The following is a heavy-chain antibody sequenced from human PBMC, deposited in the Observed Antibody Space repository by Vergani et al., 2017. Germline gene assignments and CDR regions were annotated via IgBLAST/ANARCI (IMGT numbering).Heavy chain of an antibody. Sequence: QVQLQESGPGLVKPSETLSLTCTVSGGSISSYYWSWIRQPPGKGLEWIGEINHSGSTNYNPSLKSRVTISVDTSKNQFSLKLSSVTAADTAVYYCARRERGMVYARPGYFQHWGQGTLVTVSS. CDR3: ARRERGMVYARPGYFQH. J-gene: IGHJ1*01. D-gene: IGHD2-8*01. CDR2: INHSGST. CDR1: GGSISSYY. V-gene: IGHV4-59*12.